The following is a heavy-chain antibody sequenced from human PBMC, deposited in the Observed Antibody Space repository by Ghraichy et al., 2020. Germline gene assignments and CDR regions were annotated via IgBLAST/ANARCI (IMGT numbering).Heavy chain of an antibody. D-gene: IGHD2-15*01. Sequence: EGSLRLSCAASGFTFSSYTMTWVRHAPGKGLEWVSTISGSGRTTYYADSVKGRFTMSRDNSENTLYLQMNSLRTEDAAIYYCAKAWGYCSGGTCPPYNWFDPWGQGTLVTVSS. J-gene: IGHJ5*02. V-gene: IGHV3-23*01. CDR2: ISGSGRTT. CDR3: AKAWGYCSGGTCPPYNWFDP. CDR1: GFTFSSYT.